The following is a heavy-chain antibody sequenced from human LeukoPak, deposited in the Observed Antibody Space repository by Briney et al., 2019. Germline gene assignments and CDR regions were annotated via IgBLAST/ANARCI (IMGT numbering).Heavy chain of an antibody. Sequence: SETLSLTCTVSGGSISSGSYYWGWIRQPPGKGLEWIGNIYYSGSTYYNPSLKSRVTMSVDTSKNHFSLKLTSVTAADTAVYYCAAIQGSFDYWGQGTLVTVSS. D-gene: IGHD2-15*01. CDR2: IYYSGST. CDR1: GGSISSGSYY. V-gene: IGHV4-39*02. CDR3: AAIQGSFDY. J-gene: IGHJ4*02.